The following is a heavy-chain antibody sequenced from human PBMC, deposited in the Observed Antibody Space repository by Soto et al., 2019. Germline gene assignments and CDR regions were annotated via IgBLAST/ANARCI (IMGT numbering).Heavy chain of an antibody. V-gene: IGHV3-66*01. D-gene: IGHD3-3*01. CDR3: ARVVVLRLPQGWFDP. J-gene: IGHJ5*02. CDR1: GFTVSSNY. Sequence: PGGSLRLSCAASGFTVSSNYMTWVRQAPGKGLEWVSLIYSAGSTYYADSVKGRFTISRDNSKNTLYLQMNSLRAEDTAVYYCARVVVLRLPQGWFDPWGQGTLVTISS. CDR2: IYSAGST.